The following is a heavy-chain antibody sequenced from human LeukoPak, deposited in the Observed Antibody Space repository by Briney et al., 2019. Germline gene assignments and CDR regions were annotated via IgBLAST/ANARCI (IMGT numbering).Heavy chain of an antibody. D-gene: IGHD6-13*01. J-gene: IGHJ4*02. CDR1: GFTFSTYS. V-gene: IGHV3-23*01. Sequence: GGSLRLSCTASGFTFSTYSMSWVRQAPGKGLEWVSFIIVSAYRTTYADSVKGRFTVSRDSSKNTLYLQMNSRRAEDTAVYHCAKSFSSGWYMTFYYWGQETLVTASS. CDR3: AKSFSSGWYMTFYY. CDR2: IIVSAYRT.